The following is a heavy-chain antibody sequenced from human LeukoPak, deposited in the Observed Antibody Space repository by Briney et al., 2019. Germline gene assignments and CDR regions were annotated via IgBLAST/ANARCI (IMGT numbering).Heavy chain of an antibody. CDR1: GYTFNTYG. Sequence: ASVKVSCKASGYTFNTYGIGWVRQAPGQGLEWMGWSNIYKGDTKYAQNFQGRVTMTTDTSTNTANMELRSLRFDDTAVYYCARVDSELWFGEIFDYWGQGTLVTVSS. D-gene: IGHD3-10*01. CDR3: ARVDSELWFGEIFDY. J-gene: IGHJ4*02. CDR2: SNIYKGDT. V-gene: IGHV1-18*01.